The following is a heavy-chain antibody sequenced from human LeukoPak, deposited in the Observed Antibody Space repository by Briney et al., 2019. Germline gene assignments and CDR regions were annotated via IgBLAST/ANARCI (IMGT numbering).Heavy chain of an antibody. V-gene: IGHV3-23*01. Sequence: GGSLRLSCAASGFTFSSYAMHWVRQAPGKGLEWVSTISGSDGDTYYADSVKGRFTISRDNSKNSLYLQMNSLRAEDTAVYYCARAHNWKYGSFDFWGQGTLVTVSS. CDR2: ISGSDGDT. D-gene: IGHD1-7*01. CDR3: ARAHNWKYGSFDF. CDR1: GFTFSSYA. J-gene: IGHJ4*02.